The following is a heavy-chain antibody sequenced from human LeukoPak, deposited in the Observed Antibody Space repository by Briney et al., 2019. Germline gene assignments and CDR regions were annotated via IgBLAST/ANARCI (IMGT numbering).Heavy chain of an antibody. CDR2: IYTSGTT. D-gene: IGHD6-13*01. Sequence: SETLSLTCTVSGGSLSSGSYYWTWIRQPAGKGLEWIGRIYTSGTTNYNPSLKRRVTISVDTSKNQFSLSLSSVTAADTAVYYCARESWDWGQGTLVTVSS. CDR3: ARESWD. V-gene: IGHV4-61*02. J-gene: IGHJ4*02. CDR1: GGSLSSGSYY.